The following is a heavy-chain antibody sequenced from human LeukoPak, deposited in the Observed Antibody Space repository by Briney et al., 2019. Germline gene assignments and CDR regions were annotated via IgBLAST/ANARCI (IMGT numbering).Heavy chain of an antibody. CDR2: ISWDGGST. CDR1: GFIFDDYT. CDR3: AKGASRGFYYYMDV. V-gene: IGHV3-43*01. J-gene: IGHJ6*03. Sequence: PGGSLRLSCAASGFIFDDYTIHWVRQVPGKGLEWVSGISWDGGSTYFAASVRGRFTMSRDNSKNSLYLQMNSLRTEDTALYYCAKGASRGFYYYMDVWGKGTAVTVSS. D-gene: IGHD2-2*01.